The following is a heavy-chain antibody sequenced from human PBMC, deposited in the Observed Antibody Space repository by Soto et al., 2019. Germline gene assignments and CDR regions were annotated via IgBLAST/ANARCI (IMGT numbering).Heavy chain of an antibody. J-gene: IGHJ4*02. Sequence: GGSLRLSCAASGFTFSSYGMHWVRQAPGKGLEWVAVISYDGSNKYYADSVKGRFTISRDNSKNTLYLQMNSLRAEDTAVYYCAKEGNYYDSSTLDYWGQGTLVTVYS. V-gene: IGHV3-30*18. CDR2: ISYDGSNK. D-gene: IGHD3-22*01. CDR3: AKEGNYYDSSTLDY. CDR1: GFTFSSYG.